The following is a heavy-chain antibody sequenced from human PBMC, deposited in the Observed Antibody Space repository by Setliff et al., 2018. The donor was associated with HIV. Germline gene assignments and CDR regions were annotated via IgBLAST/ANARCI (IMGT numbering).Heavy chain of an antibody. J-gene: IGHJ3*02. V-gene: IGHV4-34*01. D-gene: IGHD1-26*01. CDR2: INHSGST. CDR3: ARARGSGPWEIIFYDVFDI. CDR1: GGSFNDYY. Sequence: PSETLSLTCAVYGGSFNDYYWTWIRQPPGKGLEWIGEINHSGSTNYNPSLKSRVTIPLDTSKNQFSLKLSSVTAADTAVYYCARARGSGPWEIIFYDVFDIWGQGTMVTVSS.